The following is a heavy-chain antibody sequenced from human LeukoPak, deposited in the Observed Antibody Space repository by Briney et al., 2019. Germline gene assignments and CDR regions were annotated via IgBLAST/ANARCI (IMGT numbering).Heavy chain of an antibody. CDR2: IWYDGHNK. Sequence: PGGSLRLSCVASGFSFSKYGMHWVRQAPGKGLQWLAIIWYDGHNKYYADSVKGRFTISRDNSKNTLFLEMNDLKAADTAVYYCAREWGLIAVAGGPGYWGQGTLVTVSS. V-gene: IGHV3-33*01. D-gene: IGHD2-21*01. CDR1: GFSFSKYG. J-gene: IGHJ4*02. CDR3: AREWGLIAVAGGPGY.